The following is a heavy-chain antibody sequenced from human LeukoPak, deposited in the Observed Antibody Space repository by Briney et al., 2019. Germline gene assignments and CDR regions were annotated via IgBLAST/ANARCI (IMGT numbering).Heavy chain of an antibody. CDR1: GFTFSDYY. Sequence: GGPLRLSCAASGFTFSDYYMSWIRQAPGKGLEWVSYISSSGGTIYYADSVKGRFTISRDNAKNSLYLQMNSLRAEDTAVYYCAREMRAWYYYDSSGYFDYWGQGTLVTVSS. CDR3: AREMRAWYYYDSSGYFDY. J-gene: IGHJ4*02. D-gene: IGHD3-22*01. CDR2: ISSSGGTI. V-gene: IGHV3-11*01.